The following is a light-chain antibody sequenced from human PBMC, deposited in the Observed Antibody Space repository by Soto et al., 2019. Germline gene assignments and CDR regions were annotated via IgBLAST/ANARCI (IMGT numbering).Light chain of an antibody. CDR3: GTWDSSLSAVV. Sequence: QSVLTQPPSVSAAPGQKVTISCSGSSSNIGNNCVSWYQQLPATAPKLLIYDNDKRPSGIRDRFSGSKSGTSATLGITGLQTGDEADYYCGTWDSSLSAVVFGGGTKLTVL. J-gene: IGLJ2*01. CDR1: SSNIGNNC. CDR2: DND. V-gene: IGLV1-51*01.